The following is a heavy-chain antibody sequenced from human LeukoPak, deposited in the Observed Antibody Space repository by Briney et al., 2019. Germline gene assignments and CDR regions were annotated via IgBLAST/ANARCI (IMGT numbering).Heavy chain of an antibody. D-gene: IGHD3-9*01. Sequence: GGSLRLSCAASGFTLSSYEMKGVREAPGGGGEWVSYISSSGSTIYYAVSVKGRFTISRDNAKNSLYLQMNSLRAEDTAVYYCAGTNWLSAFDIWGQGTMVTVSS. CDR3: AGTNWLSAFDI. CDR1: GFTLSSYE. V-gene: IGHV3-48*03. CDR2: ISSSGSTI. J-gene: IGHJ3*02.